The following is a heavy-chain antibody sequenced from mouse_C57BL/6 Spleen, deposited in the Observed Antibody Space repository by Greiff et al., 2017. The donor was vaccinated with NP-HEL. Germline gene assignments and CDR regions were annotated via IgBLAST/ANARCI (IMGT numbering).Heavy chain of an antibody. CDR2: INPNNGGT. V-gene: IGHV1-26*01. Sequence: VQLQQSGPELVKPGASVKISCKASGYTFTDYYMNWVKQSHGKSLEWIGDINPNNGGTSYNQKFKGKATLTVDKSSSTAYMELRSLTSEDSAVYYCARRKLLDYWGQGTTLTVSS. CDR3: ARRKLLDY. J-gene: IGHJ2*01. CDR1: GYTFTDYY.